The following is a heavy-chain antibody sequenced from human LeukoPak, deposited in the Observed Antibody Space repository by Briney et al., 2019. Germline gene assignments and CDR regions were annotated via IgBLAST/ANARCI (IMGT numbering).Heavy chain of an antibody. J-gene: IGHJ4*02. V-gene: IGHV3-30-3*01. CDR3: ARDNKHDFDY. D-gene: IGHD1/OR15-1a*01. CDR1: GFTFSSYA. CDR2: ISYDGSNK. Sequence: GGSLRLSCAASGFTFSSYAMHWVRQAPGKGLEWVAVISYDGSNKYYADSVKGRFTISRDNSKNTLYLQMNSLRAEDTAVYYCARDNKHDFDYWGQGTLVTVSS.